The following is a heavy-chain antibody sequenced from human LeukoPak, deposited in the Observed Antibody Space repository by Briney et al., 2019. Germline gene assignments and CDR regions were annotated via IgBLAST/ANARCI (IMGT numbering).Heavy chain of an antibody. V-gene: IGHV1-58*01. CDR1: GFTFTSSA. Sequence: SVKVSCKASGFTFTSSAVQWVRQARGQRLEWIGWIVVGSGNTNYAQKFQERVTITRDMSTSTAYMELSSLRSEDTAVYYCARLSSGIAVAGPRFDPWGQGTLVTVSS. CDR2: IVVGSGNT. D-gene: IGHD6-19*01. CDR3: ARLSSGIAVAGPRFDP. J-gene: IGHJ5*02.